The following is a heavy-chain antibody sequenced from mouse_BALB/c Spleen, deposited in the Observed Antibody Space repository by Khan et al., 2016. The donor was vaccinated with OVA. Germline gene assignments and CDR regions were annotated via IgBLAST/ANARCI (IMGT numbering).Heavy chain of an antibody. CDR2: IWAGGST. CDR3: ARPYYGSALFAY. V-gene: IGHV2-9*02. J-gene: IGHJ3*01. CDR1: GFSLTNYG. Sequence: QMQLEESGPGLVAPSQSLSITCTVSGFSLTNYGVHWVRQPPREGLEWLGVIWAGGSTNYNSALMSRLSISKDNSKSQVFLKMNSLQTNDTAMYYCARPYYGSALFAYWGQGTLVTVSA. D-gene: IGHD1-1*01.